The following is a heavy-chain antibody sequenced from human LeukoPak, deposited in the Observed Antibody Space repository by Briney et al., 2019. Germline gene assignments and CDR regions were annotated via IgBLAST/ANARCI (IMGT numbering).Heavy chain of an antibody. CDR3: ARDKVSTGRIAVAGTGEFDY. CDR1: GFTFSSYS. J-gene: IGHJ4*02. D-gene: IGHD6-19*01. V-gene: IGHV3-21*01. Sequence: GGSLRLSCAASGFTFSSYSMNWVRQAPGKGLEWVSSISSSSSYIYYADSVKGRFTISRDNAKNSLYLQMNSLTAEDTAVYYCARDKVSTGRIAVAGTGEFDYWGQGTLVTVSS. CDR2: ISSSSSYI.